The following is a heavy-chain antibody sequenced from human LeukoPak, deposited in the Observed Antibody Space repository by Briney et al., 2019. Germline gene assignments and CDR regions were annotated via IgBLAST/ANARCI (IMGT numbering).Heavy chain of an antibody. D-gene: IGHD3-10*01. J-gene: IGHJ3*02. CDR3: ARGVVRSGTYFAFDI. Sequence: SETLSLTCTVPDGSISSYYWNYIRQPPGKGLEWIGYIYSSGSTNYNPSLKSRVTISLDTSKNQFFLNLSSVTAADTAVYYCARGVVRSGTYFAFDIWGQGTMVSVSS. CDR2: IYSSGST. V-gene: IGHV4-59*01. CDR1: DGSISSYY.